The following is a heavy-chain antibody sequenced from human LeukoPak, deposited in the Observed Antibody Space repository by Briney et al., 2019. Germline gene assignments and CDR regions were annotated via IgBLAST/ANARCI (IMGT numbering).Heavy chain of an antibody. Sequence: SETLSLTCTVSGGSISSGSYYWSWIRQPAGKGLEWIGRIYTSGSTNYNPSLKSRVTISVDTSKNQFSLKLSSVTAADTAVYYCARAPRWNWHDYWGQGTLVTVSS. CDR2: IYTSGST. CDR1: GGSISSGSYY. D-gene: IGHD1-7*01. CDR3: ARAPRWNWHDY. V-gene: IGHV4-61*02. J-gene: IGHJ4*02.